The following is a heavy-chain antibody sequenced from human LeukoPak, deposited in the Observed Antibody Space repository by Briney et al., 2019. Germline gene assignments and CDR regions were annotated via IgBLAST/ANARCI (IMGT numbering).Heavy chain of an antibody. CDR3: AKSRSGLDAFDI. CDR1: GYTFTSYG. CDR2: IIPIFGTA. V-gene: IGHV1-69*13. D-gene: IGHD3-22*01. Sequence: SVKVSCKASGYTFTSYGISWVRQAPGLGLEWMGGIIPIFGTANYAQKFQGRVTITADESTSTAYMELSSLRSEDTAVYYCAKSRSGLDAFDIWGQGTMVTVSS. J-gene: IGHJ3*02.